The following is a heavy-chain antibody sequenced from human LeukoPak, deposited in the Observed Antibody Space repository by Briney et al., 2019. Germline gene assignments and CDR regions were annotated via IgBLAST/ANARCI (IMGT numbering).Heavy chain of an antibody. CDR1: GYTFTSYG. D-gene: IGHD4-17*01. V-gene: IGHV1-18*01. Sequence: ASVKVSCKASGYTFTSYGISWVRQAPGQGLEWMGWISAYNGNTNYAQKLQGRVTMTTDTSTSTAYMELRSLRSDDTAVYYCARVPYGDYVRAAGDYWGQGTLVTVSS. J-gene: IGHJ4*02. CDR2: ISAYNGNT. CDR3: ARVPYGDYVRAAGDY.